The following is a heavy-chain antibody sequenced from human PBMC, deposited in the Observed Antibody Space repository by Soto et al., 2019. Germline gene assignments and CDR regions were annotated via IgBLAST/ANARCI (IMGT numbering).Heavy chain of an antibody. J-gene: IGHJ6*02. CDR3: ARRGIETARVTSRTWYYYGMDV. V-gene: IGHV1-69*01. CDR1: GGTFSSYA. CDR2: IIPILGTA. Sequence: QVQLVQSGAEVKKPGSSVKVSCKASGGTFSSYAISWVRQAPGQGLEWMGGIIPILGTANYAQKFQGRVKITADESTRNAYMELSRLKSEDTAVYYCARRGIETARVTSRTWYYYGMDVWGQGTTCTVSS. D-gene: IGHD5-18*01.